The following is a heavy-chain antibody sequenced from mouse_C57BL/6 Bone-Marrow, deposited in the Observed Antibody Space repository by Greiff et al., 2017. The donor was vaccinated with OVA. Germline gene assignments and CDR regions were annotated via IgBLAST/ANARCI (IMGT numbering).Heavy chain of an antibody. CDR1: GFTFSDYY. Sequence: EVMLVESEGGLVQPGSSMKLSCTASGFTFSDYYMAWVRQVPEKGLEWVANINYDGSSTYYLDSLKSRFIISRDNAKNILYLQMSSLKSEDTATYYCARVEEGYYYGSSLYFDVWGTGTTVTVSS. V-gene: IGHV5-16*01. D-gene: IGHD1-1*01. J-gene: IGHJ1*03. CDR3: ARVEEGYYYGSSLYFDV. CDR2: INYDGSST.